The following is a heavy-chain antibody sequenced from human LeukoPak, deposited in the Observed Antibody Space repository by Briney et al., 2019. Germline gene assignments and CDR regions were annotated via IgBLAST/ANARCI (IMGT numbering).Heavy chain of an antibody. V-gene: IGHV3-23*01. J-gene: IGHJ1*01. Sequence: GGSLRLSCAASGFTFSSYAMSWVRQAPGKGLEWVSAISGSGGSTYYADSVNGRFTISRDNSKNTLYLQMNSLRAEDTAVYYCATGDYYDSSGHPNLHFQHWGQGTLVTVSS. CDR2: ISGSGGST. CDR3: ATGDYYDSSGHPNLHFQH. D-gene: IGHD3-22*01. CDR1: GFTFSSYA.